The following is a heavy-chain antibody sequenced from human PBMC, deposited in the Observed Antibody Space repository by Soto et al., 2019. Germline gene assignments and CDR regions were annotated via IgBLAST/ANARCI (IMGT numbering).Heavy chain of an antibody. CDR3: ARDAGSSSSAYYYGMDV. CDR1: GFTFSDYY. Sequence: LRLSCAASGFTFSDYYMSWIRQAPGKGLEWVSYISSSGSTIYYADSVKGRFTISRDNAKNSLYLQMNSLRAEDTAVYYCARDAGSSSSAYYYGMDVWGQGTTVTVSS. V-gene: IGHV3-11*01. D-gene: IGHD6-6*01. CDR2: ISSSGSTI. J-gene: IGHJ6*02.